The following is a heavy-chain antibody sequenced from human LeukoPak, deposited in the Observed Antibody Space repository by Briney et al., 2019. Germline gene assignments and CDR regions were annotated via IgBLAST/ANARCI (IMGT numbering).Heavy chain of an antibody. J-gene: IGHJ4*02. Sequence: ASVKVSCKASGYTFTGYYTHWARQAPGQGLEWMGWINPNSGGTNYAQKFQGRVTMTRDTSISTAYMELSRLRSDDTAVYYCATDMVGYCGDVTCYSEAYWGQGTLVTVSS. D-gene: IGHD2-21*01. V-gene: IGHV1-2*02. CDR2: INPNSGGT. CDR1: GYTFTGYY. CDR3: ATDMVGYCGDVTCYSEAY.